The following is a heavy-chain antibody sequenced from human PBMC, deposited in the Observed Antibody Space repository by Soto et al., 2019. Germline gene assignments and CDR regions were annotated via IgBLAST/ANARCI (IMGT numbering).Heavy chain of an antibody. V-gene: IGHV3-23*01. CDR3: AKSISFGGVIAYTLDY. CDR2: ISGPGGTT. J-gene: IGHJ4*02. Sequence: EVQLLESGGGLVQPGGSLRLSCAASGFTFSSYAMTWVRQAPGEGLQWVSGISGPGGTTYYADSVKGRSTISRDNSKSTLYLQVNNLRAEDTAIYYCAKSISFGGVIAYTLDYWGQGALVTVSS. D-gene: IGHD3-16*01. CDR1: GFTFSSYA.